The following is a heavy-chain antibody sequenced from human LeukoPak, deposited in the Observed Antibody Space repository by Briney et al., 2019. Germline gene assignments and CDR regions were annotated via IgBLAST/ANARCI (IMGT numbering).Heavy chain of an antibody. CDR1: GFTFSSYG. V-gene: IGHV3-30*02. CDR2: IRYDGSNK. J-gene: IGHJ4*02. CDR3: ARDRVTIFGVVIGFIDY. D-gene: IGHD3-3*01. Sequence: PGGSLRLSCAASGFTFSSYGMHWVRQAPGKGLEWVAFIRYDGSNKYYADSVKGRFTISRDNSKNTLYLQMNSLRAEDTAVYYCARDRVTIFGVVIGFIDYWGQGTPVTVSS.